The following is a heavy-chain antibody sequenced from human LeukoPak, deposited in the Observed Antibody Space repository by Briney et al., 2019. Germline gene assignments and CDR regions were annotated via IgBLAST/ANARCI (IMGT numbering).Heavy chain of an antibody. CDR2: VSYTRVAT. CDR3: AKAFREFGTSSSYSSFDT. J-gene: IGHJ3*02. D-gene: IGHD5-18*01. Sequence: GGSLRRSCAASGFTFSSFALSWVRQAPGKGLEWVSGVSYTRVATYYADSVKGRFTISRDDSQNILYLQMNGLRAEDTAVYFCAKAFREFGTSSSYSSFDTWGQGTMVTVSS. V-gene: IGHV3-23*01. CDR1: GFTFSSFA.